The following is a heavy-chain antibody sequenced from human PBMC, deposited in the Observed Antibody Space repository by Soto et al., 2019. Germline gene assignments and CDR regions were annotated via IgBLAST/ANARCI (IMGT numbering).Heavy chain of an antibody. D-gene: IGHD1-26*01. CDR2: ISDSGGTS. V-gene: IGHV3-23*04. CDR1: GFIFSNYV. CDR3: AKRPRALLTFDY. Sequence: EVQLVDSGGGLVQPGGSLRLSCAASGFIFSNYVMSWVRQAPGKGLEWVSSISDSGGTSYYADSVKGRFTISRDNSKNTLYFQMNSLRAEDTAIYYCAKRPRALLTFDYWGQGTLVTVSS. J-gene: IGHJ4*02.